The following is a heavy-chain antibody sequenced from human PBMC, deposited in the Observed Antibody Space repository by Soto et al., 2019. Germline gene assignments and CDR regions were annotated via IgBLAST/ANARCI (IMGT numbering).Heavy chain of an antibody. Sequence: QVQLVESGGGVVQPGRSLRLSCAASGFTFGSYAMHWVRQAPGKGLEWVAVISHDGNNQYYADSVKGRFTISRDNSKNTLFLQMVRLRPEDTAVYYWARDRWAGVPDDFDSWGQGTLVTVSS. CDR2: ISHDGNNQ. CDR1: GFTFGSYA. V-gene: IGHV3-30-3*01. J-gene: IGHJ4*02. CDR3: ARDRWAGVPDDFDS. D-gene: IGHD6-6*01.